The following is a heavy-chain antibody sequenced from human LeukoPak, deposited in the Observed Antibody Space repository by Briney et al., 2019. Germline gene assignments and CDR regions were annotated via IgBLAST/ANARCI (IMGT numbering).Heavy chain of an antibody. CDR2: MYSGGAT. CDR3: AKGTLFLEWLLLRPDAFDI. V-gene: IGHV3-53*01. D-gene: IGHD3-3*01. Sequence: GGSLRLSCAVSGFTVSGDYMSWVRQAPGKGLEWVSVMYSGGATYYADSVKGRFTISRDNSKNTLYLQMNSLRVEDTAVYYCAKGTLFLEWLLLRPDAFDIWGQGTMVTVSS. J-gene: IGHJ3*02. CDR1: GFTVSGDY.